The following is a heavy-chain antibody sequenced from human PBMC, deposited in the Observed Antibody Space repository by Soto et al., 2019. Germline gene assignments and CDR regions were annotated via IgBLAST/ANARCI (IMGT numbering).Heavy chain of an antibody. V-gene: IGHV3-23*01. Sequence: EVQLLESGGGLVQPGGSLRLSCAASGFTFRNYVMNWDRQAPGKGLEWVSAISGSAVSTYYADSVKGRFTISRDNSKSTMYLQMNSLRAEDTALYYRAGPRDYSGYWGQGTLVTVSS. CDR2: ISGSAVST. CDR1: GFTFRNYV. CDR3: AGPRDYSGY. J-gene: IGHJ4*02.